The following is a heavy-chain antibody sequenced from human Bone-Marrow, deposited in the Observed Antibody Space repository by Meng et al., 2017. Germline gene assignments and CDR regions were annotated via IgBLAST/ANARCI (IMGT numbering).Heavy chain of an antibody. CDR1: GGSFSGYY. D-gene: IGHD5-24*01. J-gene: IGHJ4*02. CDR2: INHSGST. V-gene: IGHV4-34*01. CDR3: ARTCRDGYNFDY. Sequence: QVQLQQWGAGRLKPSETLSLTCAVYGGSFSGYYWSWIRQPPGKGLEWIGEINHSGSTNYNPSLKSRVTISVDMSKNQFSLKLSSVTAADTAVYYCARTCRDGYNFDYWGQGTLVTVSS.